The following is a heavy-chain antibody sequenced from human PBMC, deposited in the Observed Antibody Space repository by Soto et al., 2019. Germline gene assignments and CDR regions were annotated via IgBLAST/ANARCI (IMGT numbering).Heavy chain of an antibody. D-gene: IGHD6-6*01. J-gene: IGHJ4*02. CDR2: IYPDDSDV. Sequence: PGESLKTPRKGPGYRFTDHWIGLVRPIPGEGLELMGVIYPDDSDVRITPPFQGQVTISVDKPINTAYLQWSSLKASDTAFYYCETRHSGPSYDFWGQGTLVTVSS. CDR1: GYRFTDHW. V-gene: IGHV5-51*01. CDR3: ETRHSGPSYDF.